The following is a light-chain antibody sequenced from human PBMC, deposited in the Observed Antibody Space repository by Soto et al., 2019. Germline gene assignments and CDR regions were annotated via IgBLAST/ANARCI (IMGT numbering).Light chain of an antibody. Sequence: QSAMTQPPSVSAAPGQTVTISCSGSSSNIGGNSVSWYQQPPGTAPKLLIYDDSNRPAGIPDRFSGSKSGTSATLGINGFQTGDESDYYCRSWESSLSAYVFGTGTKLTVL. CDR1: SSNIGGNS. V-gene: IGLV1-51*01. J-gene: IGLJ1*01. CDR2: DDS. CDR3: RSWESSLSAYV.